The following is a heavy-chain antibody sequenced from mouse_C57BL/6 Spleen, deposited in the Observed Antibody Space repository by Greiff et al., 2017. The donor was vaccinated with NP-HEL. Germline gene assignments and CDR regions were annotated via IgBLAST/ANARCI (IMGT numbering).Heavy chain of an antibody. CDR1: GYTFTSYG. Sequence: QVQLQQSGAELARPGASVKLSCKASGYTFTSYGISWVKQRTGQGLEWIGEIYPRSGNTYYNEKFKGKATLTADKSSSTAYMELRSLTSEDSAVYFCAREGVVAYYYAMDYWGKGTSVTVSS. CDR2: IYPRSGNT. D-gene: IGHD1-1*01. J-gene: IGHJ4*01. V-gene: IGHV1-81*01. CDR3: AREGVVAYYYAMDY.